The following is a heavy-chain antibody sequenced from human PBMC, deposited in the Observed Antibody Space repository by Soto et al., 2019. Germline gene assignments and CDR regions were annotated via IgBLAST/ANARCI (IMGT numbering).Heavy chain of an antibody. CDR2: IYWDNGK. CDR3: VHSRCGGDCLQSYSSHYYYGMDV. V-gene: IGHV2-5*02. Sequence: QITLKESGPTLVKPTQTLTLTCTFSGFSLNTGGLGVGWIRQPPGKALEWLALIYWDNGKRYSPYLRSRLTITADTSKTQLVLTMPNMDPVDAATYYCVHSRCGGDCLQSYSSHYYYGMDVWGQGTTVTVSS. D-gene: IGHD2-21*02. J-gene: IGHJ6*02. CDR1: GFSLNTGGLG.